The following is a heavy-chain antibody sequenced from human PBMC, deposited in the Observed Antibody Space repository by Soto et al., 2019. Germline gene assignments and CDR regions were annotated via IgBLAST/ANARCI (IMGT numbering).Heavy chain of an antibody. D-gene: IGHD6-13*01. J-gene: IGHJ4*02. CDR2: INHSGST. Sequence: AETLSLTCAVYGGSFSGYYWRWIRQPPGKGLEWIGEINHSGSTNYNPSLKSRVTISVATSKHQSTLKLSSVTAADTAVYYCARGLPGYSSSWYLTYFAYWAQGTLVTVSS. CDR1: GGSFSGYY. V-gene: IGHV4-34*01. CDR3: ARGLPGYSSSWYLTYFAY.